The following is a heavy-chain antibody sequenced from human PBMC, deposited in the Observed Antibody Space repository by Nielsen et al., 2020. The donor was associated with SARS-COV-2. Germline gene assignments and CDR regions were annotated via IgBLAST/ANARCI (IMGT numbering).Heavy chain of an antibody. CDR2: ISAYNANT. V-gene: IGHV1-18*01. CDR3: ASQSSGANTALAPFDY. Sequence: WVRQAPGQGLDWMGWISAYNANTNYAQKLQGRVTMTTDTSTSTTYMELRSLRSDDTAVYYCASQSSGANTALAPFDYWGQGTLVTVSS. J-gene: IGHJ4*02. D-gene: IGHD5-18*01.